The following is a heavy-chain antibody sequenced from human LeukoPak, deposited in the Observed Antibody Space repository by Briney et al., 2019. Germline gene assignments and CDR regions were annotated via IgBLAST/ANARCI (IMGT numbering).Heavy chain of an antibody. Sequence: GGSLRLSCAASGFTFSSYSMNWVRQAPGKGLEWVSSISSSSSYIYYADSVKGRFTISRDNAKNTLYLQMSSLRVEDTAIYYCTTLSDAIAAAGTRNYWGQGTLVTVSS. D-gene: IGHD6-13*01. J-gene: IGHJ4*02. CDR3: TTLSDAIAAAGTRNY. CDR1: GFTFSSYS. V-gene: IGHV3-21*04. CDR2: ISSSSSYI.